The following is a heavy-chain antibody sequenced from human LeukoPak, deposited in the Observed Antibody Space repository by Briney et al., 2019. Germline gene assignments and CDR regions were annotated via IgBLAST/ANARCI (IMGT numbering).Heavy chain of an antibody. CDR2: IYYSGST. CDR3: ARYSPPAAGTFDY. D-gene: IGHD6-13*01. Sequence: SETLSLTCTVSGGSISSYYWSWIRQPPGKGLEWIGYIYYSGSTNYNPSLKSRVTISVDTSKNQFSLKLSSVTAADTAVYYCARYSPPAAGTFDYWGQGTLVTVSS. CDR1: GGSISSYY. J-gene: IGHJ4*02. V-gene: IGHV4-59*01.